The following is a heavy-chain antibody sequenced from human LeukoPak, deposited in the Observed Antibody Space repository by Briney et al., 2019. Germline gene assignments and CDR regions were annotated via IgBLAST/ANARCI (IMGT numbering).Heavy chain of an antibody. Sequence: GGSLRLSCAASGFTFSRYWMHWVRQAPGKGLVWVSRINSAGSSTSYADSVKGRFTISRDNAKNTLYLQMNSLRVEDTAVYYCARSHYYDSSGYYSYYYGMGVWGQGTTVTVSS. D-gene: IGHD3-22*01. CDR1: GFTFSRYW. V-gene: IGHV3-74*01. CDR3: ARSHYYDSSGYYSYYYGMGV. J-gene: IGHJ6*02. CDR2: INSAGSST.